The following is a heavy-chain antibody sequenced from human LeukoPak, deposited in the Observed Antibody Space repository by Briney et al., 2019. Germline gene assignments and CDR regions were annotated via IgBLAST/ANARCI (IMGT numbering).Heavy chain of an antibody. J-gene: IGHJ4*02. CDR3: ARDRGDSSGAY. CDR1: GYTFTTYG. CDR2: IKSYT. D-gene: IGHD6-19*01. V-gene: IGHV1-18*01. Sequence: ASVKVSCKASGYTFTTYGFSWVRQAPGQGLEWMRYIKSYTKYAEKFQDRFTMTTDTSTNTAYMELRSLTSDDTAVYYCARDRGDSSGAYWGQGTLVTVSS.